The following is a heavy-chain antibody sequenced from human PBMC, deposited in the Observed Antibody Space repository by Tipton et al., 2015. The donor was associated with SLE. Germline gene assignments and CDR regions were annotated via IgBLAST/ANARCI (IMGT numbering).Heavy chain of an antibody. CDR3: ERGGIADPFDY. D-gene: IGHD6-13*01. CDR2: IYHSGST. V-gene: IGHV4-59*08. CDR1: GGSISSHY. J-gene: IGHJ4*02. Sequence: TLSLTCTVSGGSISSHYWSWIRQPPGKGLEWIGSIYHSGSTYYNTSRKSRVTISVDTSKNQFSLKLSSVTAADTAVYYCERGGIADPFDYWGQGMLVTVSS.